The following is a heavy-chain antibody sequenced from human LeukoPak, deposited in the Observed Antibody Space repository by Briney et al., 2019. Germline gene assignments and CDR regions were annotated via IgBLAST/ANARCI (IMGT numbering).Heavy chain of an antibody. V-gene: IGHV3-48*04. Sequence: PGGSLRLSCAASGFTFSSYSMNWVRQAPGKGLEWVSYISSSSSTIYYADSVKGRFTISRDNAKNSLYLQMNSLRAEDMALYYCAKGRYSSSSGPFDYWGQGTLVTVSS. CDR3: AKGRYSSSSGPFDY. CDR2: ISSSSSTI. J-gene: IGHJ4*02. CDR1: GFTFSSYS. D-gene: IGHD6-6*01.